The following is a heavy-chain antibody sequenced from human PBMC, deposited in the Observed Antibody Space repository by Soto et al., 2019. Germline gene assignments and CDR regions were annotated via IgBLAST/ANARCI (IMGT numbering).Heavy chain of an antibody. D-gene: IGHD3-9*01. Sequence: PGGSLRLSCAASGFTFSSYAMSWVRQAPGKGLEWVSYISSSSGTIYYADSVKGRFTISRDNAKNSLYLQMNSLRAEDTAVYYCALGDILTGRDYWGQGTLVTVSS. J-gene: IGHJ4*02. CDR3: ALGDILTGRDY. CDR2: ISSSSGTI. V-gene: IGHV3-48*01. CDR1: GFTFSSYA.